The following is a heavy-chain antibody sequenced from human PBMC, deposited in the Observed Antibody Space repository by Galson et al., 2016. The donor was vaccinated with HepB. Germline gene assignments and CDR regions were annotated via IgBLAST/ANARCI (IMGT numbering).Heavy chain of an antibody. V-gene: IGHV3-23*01. CDR2: VSRSGDST. J-gene: IGHJ5*02. Sequence: PGKGLEWVSGVSRSGDSTNYVDSVKGRFTVFRDNSKNTLYLQLNSLRAEDTARYFCARRYCTSDECYFFDHWGQGALVTVSS. CDR3: ARRYCTSDECYFFDH. D-gene: IGHD2-8*01.